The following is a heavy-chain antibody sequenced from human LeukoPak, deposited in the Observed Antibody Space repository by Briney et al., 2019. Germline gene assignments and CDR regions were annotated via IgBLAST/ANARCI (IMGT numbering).Heavy chain of an antibody. CDR3: ARGGRGFSSGWYNY. CDR2: IHESGSGK. V-gene: IGHV3-7*03. D-gene: IGHD6-19*01. CDR1: GFDFNTYW. Sequence: GGSLRLSCAASGFDFNTYWLSWVRQTPGKGLEWVANIHESGSGKYYVDSVRGRFTISRDNAKNSLYLQMNSLRAEDMALYYCARGGRGFSSGWYNYWGQGTLVTVSS. J-gene: IGHJ4*02.